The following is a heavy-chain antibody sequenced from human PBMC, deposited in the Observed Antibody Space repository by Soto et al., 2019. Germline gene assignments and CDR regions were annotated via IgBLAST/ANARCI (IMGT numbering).Heavy chain of an antibody. D-gene: IGHD3-16*01. CDR1: GFTFSSYG. J-gene: IGHJ4*02. CDR3: AKDWDYDRPYYDY. Sequence: QVQLVESGGGVVQPGRSLRLSCAASGFTFSSYGMHWVRQAPGKGLEWVAVISYDGSNKYYADSVKGRFTISRDNSKNTRYLQMNSLRAEDTAVYYCAKDWDYDRPYYDYWGQGTLVTVSS. V-gene: IGHV3-30*18. CDR2: ISYDGSNK.